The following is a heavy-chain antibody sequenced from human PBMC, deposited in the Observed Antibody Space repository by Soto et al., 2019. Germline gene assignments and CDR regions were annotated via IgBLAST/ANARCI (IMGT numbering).Heavy chain of an antibody. Sequence: GGSLRLSCAASGFTFSNAWMNWVRQAPGKGLEWVGRIKSKTDGGTTDYAAPVKGRFTISRDDSKNTLYLQMNSLKTEDTAVYYCSTESVVGYCSSISCSYFDYWGQGSLVTVSS. D-gene: IGHD2-2*01. V-gene: IGHV3-15*07. CDR1: GFTFSNAW. CDR2: IKSKTDGGTT. J-gene: IGHJ4*02. CDR3: STESVVGYCSSISCSYFDY.